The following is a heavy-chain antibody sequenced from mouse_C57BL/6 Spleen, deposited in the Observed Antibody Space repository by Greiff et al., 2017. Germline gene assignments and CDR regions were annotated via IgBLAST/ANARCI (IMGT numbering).Heavy chain of an antibody. J-gene: IGHJ1*02. Sequence: EVQRVESGAELVKPGASVKLSCTASGFNINDYYMHWVKQRPEQGLEWIGRLDPEDGETKYAPKFPGKAPITADTSSNTAYLQLSSLRSEDTAVDYGARSGYGSSYWYFEVWGTGTTVSGAS. CDR1: GFNINDYY. D-gene: IGHD1-1*01. CDR2: LDPEDGET. V-gene: IGHV14-2*01. CDR3: ARSGYGSSYWYFEV.